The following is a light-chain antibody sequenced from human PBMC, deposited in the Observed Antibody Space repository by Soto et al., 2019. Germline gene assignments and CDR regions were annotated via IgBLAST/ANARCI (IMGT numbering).Light chain of an antibody. CDR1: QGIRND. Sequence: DTQMTQTPSSLSASVGDRVTITCRASQGIRNDLGWYQQRPGKAPKRLIYLSSSLQSGVPSRFSGSGSGTEFTLTILSLQPEDIGTYYCLQHNSYPLTFGPGTKVEIK. V-gene: IGKV1-17*01. CDR3: LQHNSYPLT. J-gene: IGKJ3*01. CDR2: LSS.